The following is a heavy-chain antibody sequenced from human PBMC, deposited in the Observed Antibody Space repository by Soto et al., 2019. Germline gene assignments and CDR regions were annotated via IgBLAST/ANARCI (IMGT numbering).Heavy chain of an antibody. V-gene: IGHV1-18*01. J-gene: IGHJ6*02. CDR1: GYTFTSYG. CDR3: ARSSGTYPPSRYYYGLDV. CDR2: ISAHNGDT. D-gene: IGHD1-26*01. Sequence: EASVKVSCKASGYTFTSYGFSWVRQAPGQGLEWMGWISAHNGDTIYAQKFQDRITMTTDTSTNTAYLELRSLKSGDTAVFYCARSSGTYPPSRYYYGLDVWGQGTTVTVS.